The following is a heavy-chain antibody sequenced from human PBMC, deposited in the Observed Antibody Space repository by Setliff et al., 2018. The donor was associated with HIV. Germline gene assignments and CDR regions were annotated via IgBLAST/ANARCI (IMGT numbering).Heavy chain of an antibody. CDR1: GGSISSYY. J-gene: IGHJ2*01. CDR3: ARERRGGYSGYDSHWYFDL. Sequence: PSETLSLTCTVSGGSISSYYWNWIRQPPGKGLEWIGYIDYSGGTNYNTSLRSRVTISLDTSKNQFSLKLSSVTAADTAVYYCARERRGGYSGYDSHWYFDLWGRGTLVTVS. D-gene: IGHD5-12*01. V-gene: IGHV4-59*01. CDR2: IDYSGGT.